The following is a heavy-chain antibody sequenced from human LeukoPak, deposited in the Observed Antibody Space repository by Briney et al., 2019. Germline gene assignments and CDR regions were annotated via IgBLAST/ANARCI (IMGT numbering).Heavy chain of an antibody. CDR3: AREVGSVYFDY. V-gene: IGHV3-30*12. J-gene: IGHJ4*02. Sequence: GRSLTLSCTASGVRFSSYGIHWVRQTPGKGLEWVGLVSYDGSNKDYADSVKGRFTISRDNSKNTAYLQINRLRAEDTAVYYCAREVGSVYFDYWGQGTLVTVSS. CDR2: VSYDGSNK. D-gene: IGHD3-10*01. CDR1: GVRFSSYG.